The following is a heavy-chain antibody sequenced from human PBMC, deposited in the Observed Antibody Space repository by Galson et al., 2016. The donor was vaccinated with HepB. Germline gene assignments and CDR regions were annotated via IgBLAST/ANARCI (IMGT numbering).Heavy chain of an antibody. J-gene: IGHJ6*02. Sequence: SLRLSCAASGFMFRTSSFHWVRQAPGKGLEWVAVISYDGTYKYYSNSVTGRFPISRDNYSNTVYLQMNSLRPEDTALYYCARVFLGRGTYPRYYSYSMDVWGQGTTVTVSS. CDR3: ARVFLGRGTYPRYYSYSMDV. CDR1: GFMFRTSS. CDR2: ISYDGTYK. D-gene: IGHD3-22*01. V-gene: IGHV3-30-3*01.